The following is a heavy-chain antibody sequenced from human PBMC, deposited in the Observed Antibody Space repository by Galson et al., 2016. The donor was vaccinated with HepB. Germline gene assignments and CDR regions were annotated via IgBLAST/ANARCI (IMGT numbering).Heavy chain of an antibody. CDR2: ISSSSSTI. CDR3: ASPPAYFWSGSYFSKYYYYGMDV. V-gene: IGHV3-48*02. CDR1: GFTFSSYS. J-gene: IGHJ6*02. D-gene: IGHD3-3*01. Sequence: SLRLSCAASGFTFSSYSMNWVRQAPGKGLEWVSYISSSSSTIYYADSVKGRFTISRDNAKNSLYLQMNSLRDEDTAVYYCASPPAYFWSGSYFSKYYYYGMDVWGQGTTVTVSS.